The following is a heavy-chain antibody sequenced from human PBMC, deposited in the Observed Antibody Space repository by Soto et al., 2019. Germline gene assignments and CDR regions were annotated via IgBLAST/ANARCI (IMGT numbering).Heavy chain of an antibody. D-gene: IGHD1-1*01. J-gene: IGHJ6*02. CDR3: ATDEIQVERGPSSGMDV. CDR2: IWYDGGSK. CDR1: GFKFSNYG. Sequence: QMQLVESGGGVVQPGRSLRLSCVASGFKFSNYGMHWVRQAPGKGLEWVAVIWYDGGSKFYADSVKGRFTISRDNTRNTLFQRMTSLRAEDTAVYYCATDEIQVERGPSSGMDVWGQGTTVSVSS. V-gene: IGHV3-33*01.